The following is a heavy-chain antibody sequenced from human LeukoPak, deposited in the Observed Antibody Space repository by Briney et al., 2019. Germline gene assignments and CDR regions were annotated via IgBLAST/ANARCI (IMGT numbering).Heavy chain of an antibody. CDR1: GFTFGDYA. J-gene: IGHJ4*02. V-gene: IGHV3-49*04. CDR2: IRSKTYGGTP. Sequence: QSGGSLRLSCTASGFTFGDYAMTWVRQAPGKGLEWVGFIRSKTYGGTPEYAASVKGRFNISRDDSKSIAYLQMNSLKIEDTAVYYCARDQTPYYWGQGTLVTVSP. CDR3: ARDQTPYY.